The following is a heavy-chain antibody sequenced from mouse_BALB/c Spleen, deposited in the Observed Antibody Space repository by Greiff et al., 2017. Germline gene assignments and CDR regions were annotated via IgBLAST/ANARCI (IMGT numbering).Heavy chain of an antibody. CDR2: IDPENGDT. V-gene: IGHV14-4*02. CDR1: GFNIKDYY. Sequence: VQLQQSGAELVRSGASVKLSCTASGFNIKDYYMHWVKQRPEQGLEWIGWIDPENGDTEYAPKFQGKATITADTSSNTAYLQLSSLTSEDTAVYYCARGYYGREFNYAMDYWGQGTSVTVSS. D-gene: IGHD1-1*01. CDR3: ARGYYGREFNYAMDY. J-gene: IGHJ4*01.